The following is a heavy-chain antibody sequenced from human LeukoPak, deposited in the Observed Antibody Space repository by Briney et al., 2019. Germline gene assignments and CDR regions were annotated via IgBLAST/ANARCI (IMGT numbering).Heavy chain of an antibody. J-gene: IGHJ5*02. CDR2: ISAYNGNK. Sequence: GASVKVSCKASGYTFTSYGISWVRQAPGQGLEWMGWISAYNGNKNYAQKLHGRGTMTTDTSTSPAYMELRSLRSDDTAVYYCARDLSVYYYGSGSYYNGGNWFDPWGQGTLVTVSS. CDR3: ARDLSVYYYGSGSYYNGGNWFDP. V-gene: IGHV1-18*01. CDR1: GYTFTSYG. D-gene: IGHD3-10*01.